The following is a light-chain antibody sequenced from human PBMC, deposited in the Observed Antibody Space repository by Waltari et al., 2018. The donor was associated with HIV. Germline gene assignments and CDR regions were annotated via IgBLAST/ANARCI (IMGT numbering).Light chain of an antibody. CDR2: WAS. J-gene: IGKJ3*01. CDR1: QSVLYSSNNKNY. V-gene: IGKV4-1*01. Sequence: DIVMTQSPDSLAVSLGERATINCKSSQSVLYSSNNKNYLAWYQQKPGQPPKLLIYWASTRESGVPYRFSGSGSGTDFTLAISGLQAEDVAVYYCQQYYRTPVTFGPGTKVDIK. CDR3: QQYYRTPVT.